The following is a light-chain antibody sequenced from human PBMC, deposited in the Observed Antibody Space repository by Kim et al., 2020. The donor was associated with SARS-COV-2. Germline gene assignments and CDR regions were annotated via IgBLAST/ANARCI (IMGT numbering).Light chain of an antibody. CDR1: KLGDKY. Sequence: SYELTQPPSVSVSPGQTASITCSGDKLGDKYVCWYQQRPGQSPVVIYQDNKRPSGIPERFSGSNSGNTATLTISGTQAMDEADYYCQAWDSSIVVFGGGT. CDR3: QAWDSSIVV. J-gene: IGLJ2*01. CDR2: QDN. V-gene: IGLV3-1*01.